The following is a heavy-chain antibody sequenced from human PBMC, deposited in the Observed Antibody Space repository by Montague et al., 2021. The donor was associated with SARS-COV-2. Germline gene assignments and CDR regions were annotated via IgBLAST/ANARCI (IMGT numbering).Heavy chain of an antibody. Sequence: QSGAEVKKPGESLKISCKGSGYSFTSYWIGWVRQMPGKGLEWMGIIYPGDSDTRYSPSFQGQVTISADKSISTAYLQWSSLKASDTAMYYCARLGYYDSSGLLRAYYFDYWGQGTLVTVSS. J-gene: IGHJ4*02. V-gene: IGHV5-51*01. CDR1: GYSFTSYW. CDR3: ARLGYYDSSGLLRAYYFDY. CDR2: IYPGDSDT. D-gene: IGHD3-22*01.